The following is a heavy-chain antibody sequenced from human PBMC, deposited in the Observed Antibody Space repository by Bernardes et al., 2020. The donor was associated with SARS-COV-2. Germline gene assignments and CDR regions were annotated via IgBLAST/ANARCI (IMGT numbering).Heavy chain of an antibody. Sequence: ASVKVSCKASGYTFTGHYIHWVRQAPGQGLEWMGWINPNSGVTNFAQKFQGRVTMTRDTSITTAYVELRWLTFDDTAVYFCARVSMIQGIIISPFDHWGQGTLVTVSS. CDR3: ARVSMIQGIIISPFDH. D-gene: IGHD3-10*01. CDR2: INPNSGVT. J-gene: IGHJ4*02. CDR1: GYTFTGHY. V-gene: IGHV1-2*02.